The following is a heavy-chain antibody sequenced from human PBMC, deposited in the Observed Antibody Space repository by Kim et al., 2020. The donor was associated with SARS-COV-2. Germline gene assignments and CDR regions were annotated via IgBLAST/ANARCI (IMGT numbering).Heavy chain of an antibody. V-gene: IGHV3-11*04. CDR3: ARDNPLTAWFDY. D-gene: IGHD5-18*01. J-gene: IGHJ4*02. Sequence: ADTGKGRITTSRDKAKNSMSLQMNSLRAEDTAVYYCARDNPLTAWFDYWGQGTLVTVSS.